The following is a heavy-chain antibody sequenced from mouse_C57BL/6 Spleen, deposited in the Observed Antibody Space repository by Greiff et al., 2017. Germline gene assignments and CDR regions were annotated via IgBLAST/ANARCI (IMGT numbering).Heavy chain of an antibody. CDR3: VRQFYYDSWFAY. V-gene: IGHV10-1*01. J-gene: IGHJ3*01. CDR2: IRSKSNNYAT. Sequence: EVKLVESGGGLVQPKGSLKLSCAASGFSFNTYAMNWVRQAPGKGLEWVARIRSKSNNYATYYADSVKDRFTISRDDSESMLYLQMNNLKTEDTAMYYCVRQFYYDSWFAYWGQGTLVTVSA. D-gene: IGHD2-4*01. CDR1: GFSFNTYA.